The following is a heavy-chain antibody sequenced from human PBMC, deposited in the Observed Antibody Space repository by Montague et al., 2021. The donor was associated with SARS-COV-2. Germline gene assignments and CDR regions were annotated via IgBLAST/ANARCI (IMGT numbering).Heavy chain of an antibody. CDR3: AREFRTYGYGGQYWYFDL. D-gene: IGHD3-10*01. CDR2: IYYSGST. V-gene: IGHV4-59*12. CDR1: GGSISSYY. Sequence: SETLSLTCTVSGGSISSYYWTWIRQPPGKGLEWIGYIYYSGSTNYNPSLKSRVTISVDKSKNQFSLKLSSVTAADTAVYYRAREFRTYGYGGQYWYFDLWGRGTLVTVSS. J-gene: IGHJ2*01.